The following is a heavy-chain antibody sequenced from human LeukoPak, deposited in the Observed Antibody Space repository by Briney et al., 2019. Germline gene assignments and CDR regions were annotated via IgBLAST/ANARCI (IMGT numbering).Heavy chain of an antibody. CDR1: GFTFSSYS. Sequence: GGSLRLSCAASGFTFSSYSMNWVRQAPGKGLEWVSSISSSSYIYYADSVKGRFTISRDNSKYTLFLQMNSLRAEDTAVYYCAKYGVDCSSTSCYPLYYMDVWGKGTTVTVSS. V-gene: IGHV3-21*04. CDR3: AKYGVDCSSTSCYPLYYMDV. CDR2: ISSSSYI. D-gene: IGHD2-2*01. J-gene: IGHJ6*03.